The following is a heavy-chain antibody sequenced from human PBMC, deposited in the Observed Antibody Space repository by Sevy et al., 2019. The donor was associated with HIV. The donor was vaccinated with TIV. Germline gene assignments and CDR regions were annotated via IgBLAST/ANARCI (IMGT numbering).Heavy chain of an antibody. J-gene: IGHJ3*02. D-gene: IGHD1-26*01. CDR1: GFTFSTYW. V-gene: IGHV3-74*01. Sequence: GGSLRLSCAASGFTFSTYWMHWVRQAPGKGLVWVSCINSDGNYRSYVESVEGRFTISRDNAQNTLFLQMSSLRVEDTAVYYCARESRGSLEGFDIWGQGTMVTVSS. CDR2: INSDGNYR. CDR3: ARESRGSLEGFDI.